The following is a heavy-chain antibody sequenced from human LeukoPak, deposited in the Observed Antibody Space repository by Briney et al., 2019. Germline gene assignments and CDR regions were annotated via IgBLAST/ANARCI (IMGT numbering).Heavy chain of an antibody. Sequence: SETLTLTCTVSGGSISSSSYYWNWIRQPPGQGLEWIGYIDYRGSTNYNPSLKSRVTISVDTSKNQFSLNLGSVTAAETAIYYCARRVLMSSTGVPDTWLDPWGQGILVTVSS. V-gene: IGHV4-61*05. D-gene: IGHD2-8*01. CDR2: IDYRGST. CDR3: ARRVLMSSTGVPDTWLDP. J-gene: IGHJ5*02. CDR1: GGSISSSSYY.